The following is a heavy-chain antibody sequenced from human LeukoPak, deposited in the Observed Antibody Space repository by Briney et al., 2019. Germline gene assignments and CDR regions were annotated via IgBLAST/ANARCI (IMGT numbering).Heavy chain of an antibody. Sequence: SVKVSCKASGYTFTSYYMHWVRQAPGQGLEWMGGIIPIFGTANYAQKFQGRVTITADESTSTAYMELSSLRSEDTAVYYCARGGGYSYGQTFDYWGQGTLVTVSS. CDR1: GYTFTSYY. J-gene: IGHJ4*02. CDR3: ARGGGYSYGQTFDY. D-gene: IGHD5-18*01. CDR2: IIPIFGTA. V-gene: IGHV1-69*13.